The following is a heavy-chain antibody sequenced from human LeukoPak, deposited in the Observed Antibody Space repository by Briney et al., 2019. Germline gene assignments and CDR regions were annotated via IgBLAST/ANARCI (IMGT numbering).Heavy chain of an antibody. V-gene: IGHV4-59*08. CDR3: ARGMTTGPDP. CDR2: IYYSGST. D-gene: IGHD4-17*01. Sequence: SETLSLTCTVSGGSISGYFWTWIRQPPGKGLEWIGYIYYSGSTNYNPSLKSRLTISVDTSKNQFSLKLSSVTAADTAVYYCARGMTTGPDPWGQGTLVTVSS. J-gene: IGHJ5*02. CDR1: GGSISGYF.